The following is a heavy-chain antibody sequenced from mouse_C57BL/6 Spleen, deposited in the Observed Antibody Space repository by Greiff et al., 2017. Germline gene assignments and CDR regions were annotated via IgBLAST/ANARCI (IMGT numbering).Heavy chain of an antibody. CDR2: ISYDGSN. CDR1: GYSITSGYY. J-gene: IGHJ4*01. Sequence: DVQLQESGPGLVKPSQSLSLTCSVTGYSITSGYYWNWIRQFPGNKLEWMGYISYDGSNNYNPSLKNRISITRDTSKNQFFLKLNSVTTEDTATYYCAREGYGSSYYYAMDYWGQGTSVTVSS. V-gene: IGHV3-6*01. CDR3: AREGYGSSYYYAMDY. D-gene: IGHD1-1*01.